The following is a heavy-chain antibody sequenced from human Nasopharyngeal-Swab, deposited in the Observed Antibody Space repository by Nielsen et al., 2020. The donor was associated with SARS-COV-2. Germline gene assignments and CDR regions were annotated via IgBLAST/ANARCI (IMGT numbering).Heavy chain of an antibody. CDR3: TRGANGYNFGYYYYGMDV. V-gene: IGHV3-74*01. Sequence: WIRQPPGKGLVWVSRINSDGSSTSYADSVKGRFTISRDNAKNTLYLQMNGLRAEDTAVYYCTRGANGYNFGYYYYGMDVWGQGTTVTVSS. D-gene: IGHD5-24*01. J-gene: IGHJ6*02. CDR2: INSDGSST.